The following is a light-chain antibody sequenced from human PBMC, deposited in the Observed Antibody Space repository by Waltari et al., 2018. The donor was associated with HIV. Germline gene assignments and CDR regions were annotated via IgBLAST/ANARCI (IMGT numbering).Light chain of an antibody. J-gene: IGLJ1*01. CDR1: SSDVGSYNL. Sequence: QSSLTQPASVSVSPGQSITISCTGTSSDVGSYNLVSWYQQHPGKAPKLMIYEVSKRPSGVSNRFSGSKSGITASPTISGLQAEDEADYYCCSYAGSSTYVFGTGTKVTVL. CDR2: EVS. CDR3: CSYAGSSTYV. V-gene: IGLV2-23*02.